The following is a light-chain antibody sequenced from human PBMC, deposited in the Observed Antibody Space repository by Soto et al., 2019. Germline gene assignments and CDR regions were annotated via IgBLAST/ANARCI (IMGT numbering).Light chain of an antibody. J-gene: IGKJ2*01. Sequence: EIVLTQSPGTLSLSPGERATLSCRASQSVSSSYLAWYQQKPGQAPRLLIYGSYSRATGIQDRFSGSGSGKDFNLTISRLEPEDFAMYYCQQYGRSPRTFGQGTKLEIK. V-gene: IGKV3-20*01. CDR1: QSVSSSY. CDR3: QQYGRSPRT. CDR2: GSY.